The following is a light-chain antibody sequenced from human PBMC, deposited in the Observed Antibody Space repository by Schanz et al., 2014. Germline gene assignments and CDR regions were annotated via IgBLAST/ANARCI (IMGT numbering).Light chain of an antibody. CDR1: SSDVGDYNY. CDR2: EVS. J-gene: IGLJ2*01. CDR3: SSFASGTTFVI. V-gene: IGLV2-8*01. Sequence: QSALTQPPSASGSPGQSVTISCTGTSSDVGDYNYVSWYQQHPGKAPKLMIYEVSKRPSGVPDRFSGSKSGNTASLTISGLQAEDEAGYYCSSFASGTTFVIFGGGTKLTVL.